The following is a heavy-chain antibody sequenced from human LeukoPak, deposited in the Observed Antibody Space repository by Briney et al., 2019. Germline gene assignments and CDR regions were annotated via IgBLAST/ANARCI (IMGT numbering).Heavy chain of an antibody. V-gene: IGHV3-74*01. CDR3: TRDLPPPHF. J-gene: IGHJ4*02. Sequence: GGSLRLSSTGSGFTFSTYWMHWVRQAPGERLVWVSRVSGDGSATVYADSVKGRFTISRDNAKNTLYLQMNSLRVEDTAVYYCTRDLPPPHFWGQGTLVTVSS. CDR2: VSGDGSAT. D-gene: IGHD2/OR15-2a*01. CDR1: GFTFSTYW.